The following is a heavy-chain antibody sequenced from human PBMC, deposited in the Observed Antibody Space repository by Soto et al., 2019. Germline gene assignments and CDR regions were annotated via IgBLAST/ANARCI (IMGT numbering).Heavy chain of an antibody. CDR1: GGTFSSYA. J-gene: IGHJ4*02. CDR3: ARSPDSSGYYEYYFDY. V-gene: IGHV1-69*13. CDR2: IIPIFGTA. D-gene: IGHD3-22*01. Sequence: GASVKVSCKASGGTFSSYAISWVRQAPGQGLEWMGGIIPIFGTANYAQKFQGRVTITADESTSTAYMELGSLRSEDTAVYYCARSPDSSGYYEYYFDYWGQGTLVTVSS.